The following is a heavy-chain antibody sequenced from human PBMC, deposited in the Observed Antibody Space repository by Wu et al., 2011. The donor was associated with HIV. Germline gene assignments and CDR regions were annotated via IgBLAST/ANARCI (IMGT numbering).Heavy chain of an antibody. CDR2: INPNSDGT. CDR3: ARVTGDLGWFDP. Sequence: QVQLMQSGAEVKKPGASVRVSCKASGYTFPGYYIHWVRQAPGQGLEWMGWINPNSDGTNYAQKFQGRVTMTRDTSISTAYMELSRLRSDDTAVYYCARVTGDLGWFDPWGQGTLVTVSS. J-gene: IGHJ5*02. CDR1: GYTFPGYY. D-gene: IGHD7-27*01. V-gene: IGHV1-2*02.